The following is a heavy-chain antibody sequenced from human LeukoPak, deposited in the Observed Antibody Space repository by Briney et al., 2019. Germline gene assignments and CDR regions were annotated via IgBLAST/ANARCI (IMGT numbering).Heavy chain of an antibody. CDR3: ARAGIAVAADY. V-gene: IGHV3-33*01. D-gene: IGHD6-19*01. Sequence: GGSLRLSCAASGFTFSSYGMHWVRQAPGKGLEWVAVIWYDGSNKYYADSVKGRFTISRDNSKNTLYLQMNSLGAEDTAVYYCARAGIAVAADYWGQGTLVTVSS. CDR1: GFTFSSYG. J-gene: IGHJ4*02. CDR2: IWYDGSNK.